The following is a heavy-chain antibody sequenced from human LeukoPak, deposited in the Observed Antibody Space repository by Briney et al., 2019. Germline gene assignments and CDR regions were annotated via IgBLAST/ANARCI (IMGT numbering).Heavy chain of an antibody. CDR3: AKVVGYSYGLFDY. D-gene: IGHD5-18*01. CDR2: ISGSGGST. Sequence: PGGTLRLSCAASGFTFSSYGMSWVRQAPGKGLEWVSAISGSGGSTYYADSVKGRFTISRDNSKNTLYLQMNSLRAEDTAVYYCAKVVGYSYGLFDYWGQGTLVTVSS. V-gene: IGHV3-23*01. CDR1: GFTFSSYG. J-gene: IGHJ4*02.